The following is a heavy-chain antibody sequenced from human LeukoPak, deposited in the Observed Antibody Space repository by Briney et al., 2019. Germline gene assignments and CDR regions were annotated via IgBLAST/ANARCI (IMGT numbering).Heavy chain of an antibody. D-gene: IGHD6-19*01. V-gene: IGHV1-2*02. J-gene: IGHJ3*02. CDR3: AGHNSGWGLDAFDI. Sequence: GASVKVSCKASGYTFTGYYMHWVRQAPGQGLEWMGWINPNSGDTNDAQKFQGRVTMTRDTSISTAYMELSRLRSDDTAVYYCAGHNSGWGLDAFDIWGQGTMVTVSS. CDR2: INPNSGDT. CDR1: GYTFTGYY.